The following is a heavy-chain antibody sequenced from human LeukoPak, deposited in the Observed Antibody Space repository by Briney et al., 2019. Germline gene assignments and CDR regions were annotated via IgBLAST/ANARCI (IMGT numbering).Heavy chain of an antibody. V-gene: IGHV3-53*01. J-gene: IGHJ4*02. CDR3: AKDLPRDHYGGNYGY. CDR1: GFTVSTSY. CDR2: IYSGGST. Sequence: GGSLRLSCAASGFTVSTSYMSWVRQAPGKGLEWVSVIYSGGSTYYADSVKGRFTISRDNSKNTLYLQMNSVRAEDTAVYYCAKDLPRDHYGGNYGYWGQGTLVTVSS. D-gene: IGHD4-23*01.